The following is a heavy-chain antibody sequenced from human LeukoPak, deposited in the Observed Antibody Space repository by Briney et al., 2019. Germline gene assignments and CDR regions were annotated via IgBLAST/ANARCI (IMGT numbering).Heavy chain of an antibody. J-gene: IGHJ4*02. D-gene: IGHD4-23*01. CDR2: INHSGST. Sequence: PSETLSLTCAVYGGSFSGYYWSWIRQPPGKGLEWIGEINHSGSTNYNPSLKSRVTISVDTSKNQFSLKLSSVTAADTAVYYCARGPPPYMVREWGQGTLVTVSS. CDR1: GGSFSGYY. CDR3: ARGPPPYMVRE. V-gene: IGHV4-34*01.